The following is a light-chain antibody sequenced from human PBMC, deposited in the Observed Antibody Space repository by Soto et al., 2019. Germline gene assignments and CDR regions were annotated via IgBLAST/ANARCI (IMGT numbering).Light chain of an antibody. V-gene: IGLV2-14*01. Sequence: QSALAQPSSVSGSPGQSITISCTGTSTDVGGYNYVSWYQHHSGKAPKLLIYEVTNRPPGISDRFSGSKSVNTASLTISDLQADDESDYYCGSYSSTDTPFVFGTGTKVTVL. CDR2: EVT. CDR1: STDVGGYNY. J-gene: IGLJ1*01. CDR3: GSYSSTDTPFV.